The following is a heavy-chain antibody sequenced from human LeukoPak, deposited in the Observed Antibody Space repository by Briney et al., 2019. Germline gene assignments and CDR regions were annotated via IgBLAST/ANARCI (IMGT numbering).Heavy chain of an antibody. CDR3: ARGTMTTVTYYFDY. CDR1: GDSIRNYC. Sequence: SETLSLTCTVSGDSIRNYCWSWIRQPPGKGLEWIGYIYSSGSTRYNPSLNSRVTMSVDTTKNQFSLKLSSVTAADTAVYYCARGTMTTVTYYFDYWGQGTLVTVSS. V-gene: IGHV4-59*01. D-gene: IGHD4-17*01. CDR2: IYSSGST. J-gene: IGHJ4*02.